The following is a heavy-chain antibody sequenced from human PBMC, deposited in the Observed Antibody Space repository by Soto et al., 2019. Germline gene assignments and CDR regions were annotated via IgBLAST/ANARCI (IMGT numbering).Heavy chain of an antibody. CDR3: ANGGTAAGTIRS. V-gene: IGHV3-21*01. D-gene: IGHD6-13*01. CDR2: IGPSSNAI. Sequence: EVQLVESGGGLVKPGGSLRLSCAASGFTFDSYTMNWVRQAPGKGLEWVSSIGPSSNAIYYADSVKGRFTSSRDNAKNSLYLQMNSLRGEDTAVYHCANGGTAAGTIRSWGQGTLVTVSS. CDR1: GFTFDSYT. J-gene: IGHJ5*02.